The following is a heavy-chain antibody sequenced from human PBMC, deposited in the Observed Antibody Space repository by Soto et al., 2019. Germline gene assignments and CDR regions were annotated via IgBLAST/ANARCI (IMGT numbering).Heavy chain of an antibody. CDR2: IMPTVDSA. CDR3: AVAVVREIMAQESSGMAV. V-gene: IGHV1-69*01. D-gene: IGHD3-10*01. CDR1: GGTLSDYA. Sequence: QVQLVQSGAEVKTPGSSVKVSCKASGGTLSDYAISWVRQAPGQGLEWMGGIMPTVDSANYAQNFQGRLTISADESTSTANLELSSLRSDETAVYYCAVAVVREIMAQESSGMAVWGEGTTVIVSS. J-gene: IGHJ6*04.